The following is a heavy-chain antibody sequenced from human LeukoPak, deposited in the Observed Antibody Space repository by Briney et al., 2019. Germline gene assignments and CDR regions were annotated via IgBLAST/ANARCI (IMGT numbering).Heavy chain of an antibody. CDR3: AKDLPPTIMIA. Sequence: PGGSLRLSCAASGFTFSTYGMQWVRQAPGKGLEWLSFIWFDGSSKHYADSVKGRFIISRDNSKSTLYLEMNSLRPEHTGVYYCAKDLPPTIMIAWGQGTLVTVSS. CDR2: IWFDGSSK. CDR1: GFTFSTYG. D-gene: IGHD2-2*02. J-gene: IGHJ5*02. V-gene: IGHV3-30*02.